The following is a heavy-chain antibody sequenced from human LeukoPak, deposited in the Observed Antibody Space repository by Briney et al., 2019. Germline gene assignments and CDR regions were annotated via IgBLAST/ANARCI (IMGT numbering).Heavy chain of an antibody. D-gene: IGHD2-21*01. CDR3: ARLVNYYYYYMDV. CDR1: GYIFTSYW. CDR2: IYPGDSDT. Sequence: GESLQISCQGSGYIFTSYWIGWVRQLPGKGLEWMGIIYPGDSDTRYSPSFQGQVTISADKSISTAYLQWSSLNASDTAMYYCARLVNYYYYYMDVWGKGTTVTVSS. J-gene: IGHJ6*03. V-gene: IGHV5-51*01.